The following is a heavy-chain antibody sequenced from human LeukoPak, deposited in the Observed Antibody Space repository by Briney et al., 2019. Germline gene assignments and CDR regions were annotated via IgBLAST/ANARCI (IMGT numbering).Heavy chain of an antibody. Sequence: ASVKVSCKASGYXFTSYGISWVRQAPGQGLEWMGWIKGYNGDTNYAQKFQGRVTMTTDTSTSTAYMELRSLRSDDTAVYYCAREGGIVGALDYWGQGTLVTVSS. CDR1: GYXFTSYG. CDR2: IKGYNGDT. V-gene: IGHV1-18*01. CDR3: AREGGIVGALDY. J-gene: IGHJ4*02. D-gene: IGHD1-26*01.